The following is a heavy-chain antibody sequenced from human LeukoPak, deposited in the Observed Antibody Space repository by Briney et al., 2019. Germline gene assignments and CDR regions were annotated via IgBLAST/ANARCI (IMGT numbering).Heavy chain of an antibody. CDR3: ARSIAAAGPNRAFDI. J-gene: IGHJ3*02. Sequence: GASVKVSCKASGGTFSSYAISWVRQAPGQGLEWMGRIIPIFGIANYAQKFQGRVTITADKSTSTAYMELSSLRSDDTAVYYCARSIAAAGPNRAFDIWGQGTMVTVSS. V-gene: IGHV1-69*04. CDR1: GGTFSSYA. CDR2: IIPIFGIA. D-gene: IGHD6-13*01.